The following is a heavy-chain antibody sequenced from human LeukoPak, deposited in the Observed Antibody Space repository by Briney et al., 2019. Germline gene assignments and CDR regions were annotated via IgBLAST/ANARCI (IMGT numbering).Heavy chain of an antibody. V-gene: IGHV4-4*02. J-gene: IGHJ5*02. CDR1: GGSISSSNW. Sequence: YPSGTLPLTCAVSGGSISSSNWWSWVRQPPGKGLEWIGEIYHSGSTNYNPSLKSRVTISVDKSKNQFSLKLSSVTAADTAVYYCARDLIAVAGTSWFDPWGQGTLVTVSS. D-gene: IGHD6-19*01. CDR2: IYHSGST. CDR3: ARDLIAVAGTSWFDP.